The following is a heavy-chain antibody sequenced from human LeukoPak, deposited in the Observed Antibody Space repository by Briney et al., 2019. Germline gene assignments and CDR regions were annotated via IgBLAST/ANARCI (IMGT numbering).Heavy chain of an antibody. CDR2: IIPILGIA. CDR1: GGTFSSYA. D-gene: IGHD3-3*01. V-gene: IGHV1-69*04. Sequence: GASVKVSCKASGGTFSSYAISWVRQAPGQGLEWMGRIIPILGIANYAQKFQGRVTITADKSTSTAYMELRSLRSDDTAVYYCARGDDLDYWGQGTLVTVSS. J-gene: IGHJ4*02. CDR3: ARGDDLDY.